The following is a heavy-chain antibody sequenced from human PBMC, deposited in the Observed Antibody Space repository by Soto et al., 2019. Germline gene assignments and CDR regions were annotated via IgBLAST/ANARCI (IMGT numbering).Heavy chain of an antibody. CDR3: ARDQLQYYDFWSGSKRLDI. V-gene: IGHV1-18*01. CDR2: ISAYNGNT. J-gene: IGHJ3*02. Sequence: QVQLVQSGAEVKKPGASVKVSCKASGYTFTSYGISWVRQAPGQGLEWMGWISAYNGNTNYAQKLQGRVTMTTDTSTSTAYMELRSLRSDDTAVYYCARDQLQYYDFWSGSKRLDIWGQGTMVTVSS. CDR1: GYTFTSYG. D-gene: IGHD3-3*01.